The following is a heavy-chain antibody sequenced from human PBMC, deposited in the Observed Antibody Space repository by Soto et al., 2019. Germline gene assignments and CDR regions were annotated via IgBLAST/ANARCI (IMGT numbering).Heavy chain of an antibody. J-gene: IGHJ5*02. Sequence: QVQLVQSGSELKKPGASVKVSCKASGYTFTSYAMNWVRQAPGQGLEWMGWINTNTGNPTYAQGFTGRFVFSLDTSVSTAYLQICSLKAEDTAVYYCARDGERRRCSGGSCYSGGWFDPWGQGTLVTVSS. CDR3: ARDGERRRCSGGSCYSGGWFDP. V-gene: IGHV7-4-1*01. D-gene: IGHD2-15*01. CDR2: INTNTGNP. CDR1: GYTFTSYA.